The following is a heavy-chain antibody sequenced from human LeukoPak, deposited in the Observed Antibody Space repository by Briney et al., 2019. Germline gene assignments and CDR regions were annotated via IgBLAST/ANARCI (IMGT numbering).Heavy chain of an antibody. CDR2: INPNSGGT. CDR3: AREEDYYDSSAYFDY. V-gene: IGHV1-2*02. CDR1: GYTFTGYY. Sequence: HGASVKVSCKASGYTFTGYYMHWVRQAPGQGLEWMGWINPNSGGTNYAQKFQGRVTMTRDTSISTAYMELSRLRSEDTAVYYCAREEDYYDSSAYFDYWGQGTLVTVSS. J-gene: IGHJ4*02. D-gene: IGHD3-22*01.